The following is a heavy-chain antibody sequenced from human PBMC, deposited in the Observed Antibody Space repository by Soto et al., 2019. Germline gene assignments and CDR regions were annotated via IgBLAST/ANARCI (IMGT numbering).Heavy chain of an antibody. D-gene: IGHD5-12*01. Sequence: QVQLVQSGAEEKKPGSSVKVSCKASGGTFSSYAISWVRQAPGQGLEWMGGIIPIFGTANYAQKFQGRVTITADESTSAAYMELSSLRSEDTAVYYCARGDLYSGYDYAQADYWGQGTLVTVSS. CDR2: IIPIFGTA. CDR3: ARGDLYSGYDYAQADY. V-gene: IGHV1-69*12. J-gene: IGHJ4*02. CDR1: GGTFSSYA.